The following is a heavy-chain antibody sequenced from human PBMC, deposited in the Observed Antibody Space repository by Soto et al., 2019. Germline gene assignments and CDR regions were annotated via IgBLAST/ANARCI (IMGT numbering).Heavy chain of an antibody. V-gene: IGHV3-30*18. CDR1: GFTFNSYG. Sequence: QVQLVESGGGVVQPGRSLRLSCAASGFTFNSYGIHWVRQAPGKALEWVAVISYDGNNIYYGDSVQGRFTISRDNSKNTIYLQMNSLRAEDTAVYYGAKDVGYCTNGVCLYNWCDPWGQGTLVTVSS. J-gene: IGHJ5*02. CDR3: AKDVGYCTNGVCLYNWCDP. CDR2: ISYDGNNI. D-gene: IGHD2-8*01.